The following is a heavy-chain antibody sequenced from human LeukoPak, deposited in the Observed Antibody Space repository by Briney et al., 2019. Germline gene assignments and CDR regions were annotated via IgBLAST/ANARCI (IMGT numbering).Heavy chain of an antibody. J-gene: IGHJ4*02. CDR2: IRYDGSNK. V-gene: IGHV3-30*02. CDR3: AKTISDYYGSGSYHSSFNYFDY. D-gene: IGHD3-10*01. CDR1: GFTFSSYG. Sequence: GGSLRLSCAASGFTFSSYGMHWVRQAPGKGLEWVAFIRYDGSNKYYADSVKGRFTISRDNSKNTLYLQMNSLRAEDTAVYYCAKTISDYYGSGSYHSSFNYFDYWGQGTLVTVSS.